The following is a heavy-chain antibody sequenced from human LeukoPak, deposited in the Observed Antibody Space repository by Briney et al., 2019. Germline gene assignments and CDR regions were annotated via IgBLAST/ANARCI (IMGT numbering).Heavy chain of an antibody. CDR1: GDSIGNQY. CDR2: T. Sequence: SETLSLTCTVSGDSIGNQYWSWIRQPPGKGLEWIGYTKYNPSLERSVDTSKNQFSLRLTSVTAADTAIYFCAGEAAAGTNFDYWGQGILVTVSS. D-gene: IGHD6-13*01. V-gene: IGHV4-59*11. J-gene: IGHJ4*02. CDR3: AGEAAAGTNFDY.